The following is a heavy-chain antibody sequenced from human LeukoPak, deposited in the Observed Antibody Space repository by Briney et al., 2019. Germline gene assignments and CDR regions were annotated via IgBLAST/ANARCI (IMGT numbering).Heavy chain of an antibody. D-gene: IGHD3-22*01. CDR1: GFTFSSYN. Sequence: PGGSLRLSCAASGFTFSSYNMNWVRQAPGKGLEWVSSISSSNTYIYYADSVKGRFTISRDNAKNSLYLQMNGLRAEDTAVYYCAINRNYYDSSGYREVDYWGQGTLVTVSS. V-gene: IGHV3-21*04. CDR2: ISSSNTYI. J-gene: IGHJ4*02. CDR3: AINRNYYDSSGYREVDY.